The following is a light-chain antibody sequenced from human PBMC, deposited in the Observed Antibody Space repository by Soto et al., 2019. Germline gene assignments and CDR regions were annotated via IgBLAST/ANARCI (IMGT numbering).Light chain of an antibody. CDR2: DTS. CDR1: QTVSKY. Sequence: EIVLTQAPTTLSFSLGERATLSCRASQTVSKYLAWYQQKPGQAPRLLIYDTSNRATGIPARFSGSGSGTDFTLTISGLQPEDFAVYYCQQYNTFGQGTKLEIK. V-gene: IGKV3-11*01. J-gene: IGKJ2*01. CDR3: QQYNT.